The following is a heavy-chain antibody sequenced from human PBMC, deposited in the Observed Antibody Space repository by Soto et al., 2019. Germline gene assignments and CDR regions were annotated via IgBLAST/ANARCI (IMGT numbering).Heavy chain of an antibody. V-gene: IGHV4-30-4*02. D-gene: IGHD3-10*01. CDR2: IYYSGST. J-gene: IGHJ6*02. CDR1: GGSISSGDYY. CDR3: ARDLGQGDYYYGRDV. Sequence: PSETLSLTCTVSGGSISSGDYYWSWIRQPPGKGLEWIGYIYYSGSTYYNPSLKSRVTISVDTSKNQFSLKLSSVTAADTAVYYCARDLGQGDYYYGRDVGGQGTRVTVPS.